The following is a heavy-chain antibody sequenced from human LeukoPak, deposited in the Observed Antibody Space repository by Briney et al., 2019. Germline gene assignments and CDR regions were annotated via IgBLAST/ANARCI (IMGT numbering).Heavy chain of an antibody. Sequence: GGSLRLSCADSGFTFSSYSMDWVRQAPGKGLEWVSSISSSSSYIYYADSVKGRFTTSRDNAKNSLYLQMNSLRAEDTAVYYCARDQVSIAGTGIDYWGQGTLVTVSS. CDR2: ISSSSSYI. D-gene: IGHD6-13*01. J-gene: IGHJ4*02. CDR3: ARDQVSIAGTGIDY. CDR1: GFTFSSYS. V-gene: IGHV3-21*01.